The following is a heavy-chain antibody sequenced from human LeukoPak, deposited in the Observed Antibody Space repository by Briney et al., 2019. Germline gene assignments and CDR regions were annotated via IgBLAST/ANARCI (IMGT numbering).Heavy chain of an antibody. CDR3: ARDRAAGTFDY. J-gene: IGHJ4*02. V-gene: IGHV3-21*01. CDR2: ISSSSSYI. Sequence: GGSLRLSCAASGFTFSSYSMYWVRQAPGKGLEWVSSISSSSSYIYYADSVKGRFTISRDNAKNSLYLQMNSLRAEDTAVYYCARDRAAGTFDYWGQGTLVTVSS. D-gene: IGHD6-13*01. CDR1: GFTFSSYS.